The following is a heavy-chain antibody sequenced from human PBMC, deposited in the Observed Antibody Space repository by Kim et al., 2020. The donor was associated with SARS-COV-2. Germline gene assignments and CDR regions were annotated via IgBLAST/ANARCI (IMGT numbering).Heavy chain of an antibody. CDR3: ARDAFVRGDSYY. J-gene: IGHJ4*02. CDR2: INTNSGNP. Sequence: ASVKVSCKASGYRFNTYAMNWVRQAPGQGLEWMGWINTNSGNPTYAQAFTGRFVFSLDTSSSTAYLEINSLTADDSVVYYCARDAFVRGDSYYWGQGTLVTVSS. V-gene: IGHV7-4-1*02. D-gene: IGHD3-10*02. CDR1: GYRFNTYA.